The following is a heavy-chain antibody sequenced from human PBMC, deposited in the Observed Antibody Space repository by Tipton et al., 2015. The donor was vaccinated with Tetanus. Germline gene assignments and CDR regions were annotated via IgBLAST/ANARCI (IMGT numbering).Heavy chain of an antibody. J-gene: IGHJ6*02. Sequence: TLSLTCTVSGDSISGSSHYWGWIRQPPGKGLEWIGSISYSGFTYYNPSLKGRVTVSVDTSKSQFSLKVSSVTAADTAVYFCARASGSHPSYYYYAADVWGQGTTVTVSS. V-gene: IGHV4-39*01. CDR1: GDSISGSSHY. D-gene: IGHD1-26*01. CDR3: ARASGSHPSYYYYAADV. CDR2: ISYSGFT.